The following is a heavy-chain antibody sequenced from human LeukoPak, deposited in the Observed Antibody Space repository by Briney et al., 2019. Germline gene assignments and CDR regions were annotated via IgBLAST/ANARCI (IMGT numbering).Heavy chain of an antibody. V-gene: IGHV4-34*01. CDR1: GGSFSGYY. CDR2: INHSGST. CDR3: ARLTDSSVDY. D-gene: IGHD3-22*01. Sequence: KPSATLSLTCAVYGGSFSGYYWSWIRQPPGKGLEWIGEINHSGSTNYNPSLKSRVTISVDTSKNQFSLKLSSVTAADTAVYYCARLTDSSVDYWGQGTLVTVSS. J-gene: IGHJ4*02.